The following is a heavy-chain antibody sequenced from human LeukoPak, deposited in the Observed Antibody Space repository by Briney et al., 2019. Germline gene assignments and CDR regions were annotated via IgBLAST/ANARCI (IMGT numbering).Heavy chain of an antibody. V-gene: IGHV4-34*01. CDR3: AGAYYFDY. CDR1: GGSFSGYY. Sequence: SETLSLTCAVYGGSFSGYYWSWIRQPPGKGLEWIGEINHSGSTNYNPSLKSRVTISVDTSKNQFSLKLSSVTAADTAVYYCAGAYYFDYWGQGTLVTVSS. CDR2: INHSGST. J-gene: IGHJ4*02.